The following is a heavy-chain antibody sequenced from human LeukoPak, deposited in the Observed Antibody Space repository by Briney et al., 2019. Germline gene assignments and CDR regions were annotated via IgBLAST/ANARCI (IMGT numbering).Heavy chain of an antibody. Sequence: KPSESLSLTCSVSGGSISSDYWSWIRQPPGKGLEWIGWIYASGITNYNPSLKSRVTISVDTSKNLFSLKLTSVTAADTAVYYCARLGSGWPFDYWGQGTLVTVSS. D-gene: IGHD6-25*01. CDR1: GGSISSDY. J-gene: IGHJ4*02. CDR2: IYASGIT. CDR3: ARLGSGWPFDY. V-gene: IGHV4-4*09.